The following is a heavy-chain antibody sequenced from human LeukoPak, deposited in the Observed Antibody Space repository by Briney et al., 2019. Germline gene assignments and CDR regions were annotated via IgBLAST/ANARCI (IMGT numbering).Heavy chain of an antibody. V-gene: IGHV4-59*01. D-gene: IGHD6-13*01. CDR3: ARVTRIAAAGTNWFDP. Sequence: SETLSLTCTVSGGSISSYYWSWIRQLPGKGLEWIGYIYYSGSTNYNPSLKSRVTISVDTSKNQFSLKLSSVTAADTAVYYCARVTRIAAAGTNWFDPWGQGTLVTVSS. CDR2: IYYSGST. J-gene: IGHJ5*02. CDR1: GGSISSYY.